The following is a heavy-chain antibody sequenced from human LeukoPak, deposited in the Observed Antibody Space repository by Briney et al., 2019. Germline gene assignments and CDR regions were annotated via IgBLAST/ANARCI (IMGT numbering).Heavy chain of an antibody. Sequence: SETLSLTCTVSGGSISSGSYYWSWIRQPAGKGLEWIGRIYTSGSTNYNPSLKSRVTISVDTSKNQFSLKLSSVTAADTAVYYCARDNPICSSTSCYQGGDDWFDPWGQGTLVTVSS. V-gene: IGHV4-61*02. CDR2: IYTSGST. J-gene: IGHJ5*02. CDR3: ARDNPICSSTSCYQGGDDWFDP. D-gene: IGHD2-2*01. CDR1: GGSISSGSYY.